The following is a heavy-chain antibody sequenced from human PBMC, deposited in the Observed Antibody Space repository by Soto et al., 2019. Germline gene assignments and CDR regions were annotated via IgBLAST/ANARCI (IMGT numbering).Heavy chain of an antibody. V-gene: IGHV4-34*01. CDR3: ARERRVGIAAAGIGGYSYYGMDV. CDR2: INHSGST. CDR1: GGSFSGYY. Sequence: QVQLQQWGAGLLKPSETLSLTCAVYGGSFSGYYWSWIRQPPGKGLEWIGEINHSGSTNYNPSLKSXXXLSVDTSTNQXXLXLXXVTAAAPAVYYCARERRVGIAAAGIGGYSYYGMDVWGQGTTVTVSS. D-gene: IGHD6-13*01. J-gene: IGHJ6*02.